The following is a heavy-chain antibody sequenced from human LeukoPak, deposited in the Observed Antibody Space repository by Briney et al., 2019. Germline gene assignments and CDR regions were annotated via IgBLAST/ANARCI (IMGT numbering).Heavy chain of an antibody. CDR3: VTDGDKWNDFEY. CDR2: IDKDGNEI. J-gene: IGHJ4*02. Sequence: PGGSLRLSCAASGLSISNFWMHWVRQAPGKGLEWVAIIDKDGNEIKYVDSVKGRFTLSRDNARNSVYLQMNSLRTEDTALYYCVTDGDKWNDFEYWGQGTLVTVSP. CDR1: GLSISNFW. V-gene: IGHV3-7*01. D-gene: IGHD1-1*01.